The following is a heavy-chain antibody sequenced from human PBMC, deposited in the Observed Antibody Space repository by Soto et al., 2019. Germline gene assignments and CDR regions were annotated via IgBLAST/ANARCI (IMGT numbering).Heavy chain of an antibody. J-gene: IGHJ6*03. CDR3: ARMDYDFWSGYWYYYRDV. D-gene: IGHD3-3*01. V-gene: IGHV2-26*01. Sequence: SGPTLVNPTETLTLTCTVSGFSLSNARMGVSWIRQPPGKALEWLAHIFSNDEKSYSTSLKSRLTISKDTSKSQVVLTMTNMDPVDTATYYCARMDYDFWSGYWYYYRDVWGKGTTVTVSS. CDR2: IFSNDEK. CDR1: GFSLSNARMG.